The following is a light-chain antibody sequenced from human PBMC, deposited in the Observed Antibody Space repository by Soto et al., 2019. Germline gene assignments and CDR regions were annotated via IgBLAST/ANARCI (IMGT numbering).Light chain of an antibody. CDR1: QSIGSW. CDR2: KAS. V-gene: IGKV1-5*03. Sequence: DIQMTQSPSTLSASVGDRVTITCRASQSIGSWLAWHQQEPGKAPKLLIYKASSLESGVPSRFSGSGSGTEFTLSISSLQPVDSATYYCQQYDSYPLTFGGGTKVEIK. CDR3: QQYDSYPLT. J-gene: IGKJ4*01.